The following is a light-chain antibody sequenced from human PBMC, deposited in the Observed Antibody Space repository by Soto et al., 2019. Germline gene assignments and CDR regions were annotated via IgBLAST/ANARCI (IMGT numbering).Light chain of an antibody. CDR2: GNS. CDR3: QSYDSSLSGYV. CDR1: SSNIGAGYD. J-gene: IGLJ1*01. Sequence: QSVLTQPPSVPGAPGQRVTISCTGSSSNIGAGYDVHWYQQFPGTAPKLLIYGNSNRPSGVPDRFSGSKSGTSASLAITGLQAEDEADYYCQSYDSSLSGYVFGTGTKLTVL. V-gene: IGLV1-40*01.